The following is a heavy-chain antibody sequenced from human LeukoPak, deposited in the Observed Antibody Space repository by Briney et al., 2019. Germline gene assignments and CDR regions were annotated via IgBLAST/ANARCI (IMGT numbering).Heavy chain of an antibody. D-gene: IGHD3-3*01. V-gene: IGHV3-23*01. J-gene: IGHJ3*02. CDR3: AKDLRAGYDFWSGYYAFDI. Sequence: GGSLRLSCAASGFTFSSYAMSWVRQAPGKGPEWVSAISGSGGSTYYADSVKGRFTISRDNSKNTLYLQMNSLRAEDTAVYYCAKDLRAGYDFWSGYYAFDIWGLGTMVTVSS. CDR2: ISGSGGST. CDR1: GFTFSSYA.